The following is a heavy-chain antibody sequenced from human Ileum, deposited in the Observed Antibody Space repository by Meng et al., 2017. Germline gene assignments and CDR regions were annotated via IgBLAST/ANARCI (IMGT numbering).Heavy chain of an antibody. J-gene: IGHJ4*02. CDR3: ARVGAVASFDY. CDR2: INPSGGST. CDR1: GYTFTSYY. V-gene: IGHV1-46*01. Sequence: QLRVVHSEASVKKPWSSVHVSVKSSGYTFTSYYMHWVRQAPGQWLDWMGIINPSGGSTSNAQKFQGRVTMTRDTSTSTVYMELSSLRSEDTAVYYCARVGAVASFDYWGQGTLVTVSS. D-gene: IGHD6-19*01.